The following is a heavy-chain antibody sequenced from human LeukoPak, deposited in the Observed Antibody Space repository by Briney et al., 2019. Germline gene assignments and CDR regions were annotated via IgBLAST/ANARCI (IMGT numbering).Heavy chain of an antibody. Sequence: SGTLSLTCAVSGGSISSSNWWSWVRQPPGKGLEWIGEIYHSGSTNYNPSLKCRVTISVDKSKNQFSLKLSSVTAADTAVYYCASSGLRLGELSFDYWGQGTLVTVSS. CDR1: GGSISSSNW. D-gene: IGHD3-16*02. CDR3: ASSGLRLGELSFDY. CDR2: IYHSGST. V-gene: IGHV4-4*02. J-gene: IGHJ4*02.